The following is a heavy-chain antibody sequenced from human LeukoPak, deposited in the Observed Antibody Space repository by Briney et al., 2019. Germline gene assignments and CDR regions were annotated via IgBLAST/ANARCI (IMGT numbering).Heavy chain of an antibody. CDR2: IYPDDSDT. Sequence: NAGESLKISCKGSGYSFTTYWIGWVRQMPGKGLEWMGIIYPDDSDTRYSPSFQGQVTISADKSISTAYLQWSSLKASDTAMYYCARLPYYYDSSGYYYAPKAFDIWGQGTMVTVSS. D-gene: IGHD3-22*01. V-gene: IGHV5-51*01. J-gene: IGHJ3*02. CDR3: ARLPYYYDSSGYYYAPKAFDI. CDR1: GYSFTTYW.